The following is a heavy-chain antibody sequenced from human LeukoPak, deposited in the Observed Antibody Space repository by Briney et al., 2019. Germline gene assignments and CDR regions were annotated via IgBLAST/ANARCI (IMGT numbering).Heavy chain of an antibody. J-gene: IGHJ4*02. D-gene: IGHD3-22*01. Sequence: PSETLSLICTVSGVSISSFYWSWIRQPAGKGLEWIGRIYASGSTNYNPSLKSRVTMSVDTSKNQFSLTLNSVTAADTALYYCARDLTDYYELDYWGQGTLVTVSS. CDR2: IYASGST. CDR1: GVSISSFY. CDR3: ARDLTDYYELDY. V-gene: IGHV4-4*07.